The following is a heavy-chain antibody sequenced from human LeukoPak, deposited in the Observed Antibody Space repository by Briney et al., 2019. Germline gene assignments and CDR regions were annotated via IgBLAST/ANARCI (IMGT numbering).Heavy chain of an antibody. CDR3: AKDPAYYDFWSGYSNYFDY. D-gene: IGHD3-3*01. V-gene: IGHV3-30*18. J-gene: IGHJ4*02. CDR2: ISSDGSIK. CDR1: KFTFSHYG. Sequence: GGSLRLSCTASKFTFSHYGMQWVRQAPGKGLEWVAVISSDGSIKVYADSVKGRFTLSRDNSINTVDLQMNSLGAEDTAVYYCAKDPAYYDFWSGYSNYFDYWGQGTLVTVSS.